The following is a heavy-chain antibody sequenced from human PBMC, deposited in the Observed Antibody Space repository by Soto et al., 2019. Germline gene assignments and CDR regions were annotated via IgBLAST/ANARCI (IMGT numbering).Heavy chain of an antibody. CDR2: IKQDGSDK. V-gene: IGHV3-7*05. J-gene: IGHJ3*02. CDR3: GSSVVVAALDAFDI. D-gene: IGHD2-15*01. Sequence: EVQLVESGGGLVQPGGSLRLSCVASGFTISSYWMSWVRQAPGQGLEWVANIKQDGSDKYYVDSVKGRFTISRDNAKNSLYLQMNSLRAEDTAVYYCGSSVVVAALDAFDILGQGTMVNVSS. CDR1: GFTISSYW.